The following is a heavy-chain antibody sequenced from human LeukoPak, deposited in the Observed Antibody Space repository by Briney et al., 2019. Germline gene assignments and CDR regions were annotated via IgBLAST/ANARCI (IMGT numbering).Heavy chain of an antibody. CDR2: IVVGSGNT. CDR1: GFTFTSSA. D-gene: IGHD3-22*01. V-gene: IGHV1-58*02. CDR3: AALYYDSPPFDY. J-gene: IGHJ4*02. Sequence: SVKVSCKASGFTFTSSAMQWVRQARAQRLEWIGWIVVGSGNTNYAQKFQERVTITRDMSTSTAYMELSSLRSEDTAVYYCAALYYDSPPFDYWGQGTLVTVSS.